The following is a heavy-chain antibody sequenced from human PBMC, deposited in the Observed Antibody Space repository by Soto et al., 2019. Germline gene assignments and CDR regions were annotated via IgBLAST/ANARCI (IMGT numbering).Heavy chain of an antibody. CDR2: ISGYNGDT. CDR1: GYTFTNYG. Sequence: ASVKVSCKASGYTFTNYGLTWVRQAPGQGLEWMGWISGYNGDTNYAQKLQGRVTMTTDTSTSTACMELRSLRSDDTAVYYCARVVVLAGNNWFDPWGQGTLVTVSS. J-gene: IGHJ5*02. D-gene: IGHD2-15*01. V-gene: IGHV1-18*01. CDR3: ARVVVLAGNNWFDP.